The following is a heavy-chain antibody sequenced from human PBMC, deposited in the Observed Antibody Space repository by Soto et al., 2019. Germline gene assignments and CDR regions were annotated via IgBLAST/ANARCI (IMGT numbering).Heavy chain of an antibody. J-gene: IGHJ4*02. D-gene: IGHD3-22*01. CDR3: ARDIGYYDSSGPFDY. CDR1: GYTFTGYY. V-gene: IGHV1-18*04. Sequence: GASVKVSCKASGYTFTGYYIHWVRQAPGQGLEWMGGISAYIGNTNYAQKFQGRVTMTADASTSTAYTELSSLRSEDTAVYYCARDIGYYDSSGPFDYWGQGTLVTVSS. CDR2: ISAYIGNT.